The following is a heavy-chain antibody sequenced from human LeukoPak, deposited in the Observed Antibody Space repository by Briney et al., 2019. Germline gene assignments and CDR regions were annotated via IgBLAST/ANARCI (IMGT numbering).Heavy chain of an antibody. V-gene: IGHV4-39*07. CDR1: GFSFSSYW. J-gene: IGHJ4*02. D-gene: IGHD6-13*01. CDR2: IYYSGST. Sequence: GSLRLSCAASGFSFSSYWMHWVRQAPGKGLEWIGSIYYSGSTYYNPSLKSRVTISVDTSKNQFSLKLSSVTAADTAVYYCARDPGSSWPYYFDYWGQGTLVTVSS. CDR3: ARDPGSSWPYYFDY.